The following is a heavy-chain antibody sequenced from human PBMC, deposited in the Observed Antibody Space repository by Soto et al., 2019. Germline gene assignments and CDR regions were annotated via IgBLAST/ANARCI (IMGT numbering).Heavy chain of an antibody. CDR2: IYHSGST. J-gene: IGHJ4*02. CDR1: GYSVSSGYY. CDR3: ARIARGRIAARPPGY. Sequence: SETLSLTCAVSGYSVSSGYYWGWIRQPPGKGLEWIGSIYHSGSTYYNPSLKSRVTISVDTSKNQFSLKLSSVTAADTAVYYCARIARGRIAARPPGYWGQGTLVTVSS. D-gene: IGHD6-6*01. V-gene: IGHV4-38-2*01.